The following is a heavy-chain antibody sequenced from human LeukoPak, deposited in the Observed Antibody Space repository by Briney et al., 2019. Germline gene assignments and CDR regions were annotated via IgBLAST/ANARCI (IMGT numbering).Heavy chain of an antibody. CDR2: ISAYDGNT. D-gene: IGHD3-10*01. Sequence: ASVKVSCKASGYTFSTYDITWVRQAPGQGLEWMGWISAYDGNTDYAQKLQGRVTMTTDTSTSPAYMELRSLRSDDTAVYYCARAGGNYHGSGSYAFDIWGQGTMVTVSS. CDR3: ARAGGNYHGSGSYAFDI. J-gene: IGHJ3*02. V-gene: IGHV1-18*01. CDR1: GYTFSTYD.